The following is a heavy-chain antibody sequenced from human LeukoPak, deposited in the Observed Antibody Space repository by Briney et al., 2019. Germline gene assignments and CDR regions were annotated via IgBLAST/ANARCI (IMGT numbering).Heavy chain of an antibody. D-gene: IGHD3-10*01. CDR3: ARVITMVRGSPIPGPYFDY. CDR2: IIPIFGTA. CDR1: GGTFSSYA. Sequence: SVKVSCKASGGTFSSYAISWVRQAPGQGLEWMRGIIPIFGTANYAQKFQGRVTITADKSTSTAYMELSSLRSEDTAVYYCARVITMVRGSPIPGPYFDYWGQGTLVTVSS. J-gene: IGHJ4*02. V-gene: IGHV1-69*06.